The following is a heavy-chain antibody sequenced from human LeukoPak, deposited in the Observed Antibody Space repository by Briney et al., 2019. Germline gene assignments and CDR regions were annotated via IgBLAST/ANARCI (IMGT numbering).Heavy chain of an antibody. CDR1: GGSISGSSYY. CDR3: ARALDGYNSERYFDY. J-gene: IGHJ4*02. CDR2: IYYSGST. V-gene: IGHV4-39*07. D-gene: IGHD5-24*01. Sequence: SETLSLTCTVSGGSISGSSYYWGWIRQPPGKGLEWIGSIYYSGSTNYNPSLKSRVTISVDTSKNQFSLKLSSVTAADTAVYYCARALDGYNSERYFDYWGQGTLVTVSS.